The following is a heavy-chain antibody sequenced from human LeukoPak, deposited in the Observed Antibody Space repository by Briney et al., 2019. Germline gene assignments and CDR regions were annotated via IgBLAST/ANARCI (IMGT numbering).Heavy chain of an antibody. D-gene: IGHD3-22*01. J-gene: IGHJ6*03. CDR2: INPSGGST. CDR1: GGTFSSYA. CDR3: ATASIDSSGYYRGNAVYYYYYTDV. V-gene: IGHV1-46*01. Sequence: ASVRVSCKASGGTFSSYAISWVRQAPGRGLEWMGIINPSGGSTTYAQKFQGRVTMTRDMSTSTVYMELNSLRSEDTAVYYCATASIDSSGYYRGNAVYYYYYTDVWGKGTTVTVSS.